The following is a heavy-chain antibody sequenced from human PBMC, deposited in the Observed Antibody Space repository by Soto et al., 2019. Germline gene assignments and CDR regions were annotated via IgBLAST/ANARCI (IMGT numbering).Heavy chain of an antibody. CDR3: ATQRPTSSGWYEYFDY. CDR1: GYTLTELS. Sequence: AASVMVSCKVSGYTLTELSMHWVRQAPGKGLEWMGGFDPEDGETIYAQKFQGRVTMTEDTSTDTAYMELSSLRSEDTAVYYCATQRPTSSGWYEYFDYWGQGTLVTVSS. CDR2: FDPEDGET. V-gene: IGHV1-24*01. D-gene: IGHD6-19*01. J-gene: IGHJ4*02.